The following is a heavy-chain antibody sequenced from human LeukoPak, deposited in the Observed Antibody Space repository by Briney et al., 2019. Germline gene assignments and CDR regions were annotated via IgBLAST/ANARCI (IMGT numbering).Heavy chain of an antibody. D-gene: IGHD6-13*01. CDR3: ARGIAEGEGDP. CDR1: GYTFTSYD. CDR2: INPNSGGT. J-gene: IGHJ5*02. V-gene: IGHV1-2*02. Sequence: ASVKVSCKASGYTFTSYDINWVRQATGQGLEWMGWINPNSGGTNYAQKFQGRVTMTRDTSISTAYMELSRLRSDDTAVYYCARGIAEGEGDPWGQGTLVTVSS.